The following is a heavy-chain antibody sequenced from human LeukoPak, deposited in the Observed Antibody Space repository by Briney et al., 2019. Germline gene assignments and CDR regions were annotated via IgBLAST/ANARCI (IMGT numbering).Heavy chain of an antibody. V-gene: IGHV3-74*01. J-gene: IGHJ4*02. Sequence: GGSPRLSCAASGFNVSSNYMSWVRQAPGKGLVWVSRIDTDGSSATYADSVKGRFTISRDNAKNTVYLQMNSLRVEDTGVYYCASALTTVTPHFHCWGQGTLVTVSS. CDR1: GFNVSSNY. CDR3: ASALTTVTPHFHC. CDR2: IDTDGSSA. D-gene: IGHD4-17*01.